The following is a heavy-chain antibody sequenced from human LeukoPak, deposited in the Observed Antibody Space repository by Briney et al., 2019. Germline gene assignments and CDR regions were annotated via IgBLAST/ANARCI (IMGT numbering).Heavy chain of an antibody. V-gene: IGHV4-39*07. CDR2: IYYSGST. CDR3: ARVSTMVLRGWFDP. CDR1: GGSISSSSYY. Sequence: SETLSLTCTVSGGSISSSSYYWGWIRQPPGKGLEWIGSIYYSGSTYYNPSLKSRVTISVDTSKNQFSLKLSSVTAADTAVYYCARVSTMVLRGWFDPWGQGTLVTVSS. J-gene: IGHJ5*02. D-gene: IGHD3-10*01.